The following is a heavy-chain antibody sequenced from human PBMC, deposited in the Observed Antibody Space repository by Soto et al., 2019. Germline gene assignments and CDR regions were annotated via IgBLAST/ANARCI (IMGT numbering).Heavy chain of an antibody. J-gene: IGHJ1*01. CDR2: ISAYNGNT. CDR3: ARGRDDSSWSSSESLQH. D-gene: IGHD6-13*01. CDR1: GYTFSSYG. V-gene: IGHV1-18*01. Sequence: QVQLVQSGAEVKKPGASVKVSCKASGYTFSSYGISWVRQAPGQGLEWMGWISAYNGNTRYAQKLQGRVTMSTDTSTSTVYMEVMSLRSDDTAVYYCARGRDDSSWSSSESLQHWGQGTLLTVSS.